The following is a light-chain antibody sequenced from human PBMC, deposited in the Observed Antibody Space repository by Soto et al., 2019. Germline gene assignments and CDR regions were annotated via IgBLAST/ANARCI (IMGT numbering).Light chain of an antibody. CDR1: NSDVGNYNF. J-gene: IGLJ2*01. V-gene: IGLV2-14*01. CDR3: SSFTNTATNTLL. Sequence: QSVLTQPASVSGSPGQSITISCTGSNSDVGNYNFVSWYRQHPGKAPQLLIYDVTNRPSGISSRFSGSKSGNTASLTISGLQAEDEALYYCSSFTNTATNTLLFGGGTKVTVL. CDR2: DVT.